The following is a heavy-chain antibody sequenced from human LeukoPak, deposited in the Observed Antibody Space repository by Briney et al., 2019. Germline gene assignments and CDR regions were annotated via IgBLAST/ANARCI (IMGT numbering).Heavy chain of an antibody. V-gene: IGHV4-59*08. CDR2: IYYSGST. CDR3: ARHHRSGWFDY. CDR1: GGSISSYY. D-gene: IGHD6-19*01. Sequence: SETLSLTCTVSGGSISSYYWSWIRQPPGKGLEWIGYIYYSGSTNYNPSLKSRVTISVDTSKNQFSLKLSSVTAADTAVYYRARHHRSGWFDYWGQGTLVTVSS. J-gene: IGHJ4*02.